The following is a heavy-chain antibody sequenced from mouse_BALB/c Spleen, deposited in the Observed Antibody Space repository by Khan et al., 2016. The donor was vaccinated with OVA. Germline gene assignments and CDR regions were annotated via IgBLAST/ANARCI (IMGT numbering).Heavy chain of an antibody. CDR1: GYTFTNYW. Sequence: VQLQQSGAELVRPGTSVKMSCKAAGYTFTNYWIGWVKQRPGHGLEWIGDTFPGGGYTNYNEKFKGKATLTADTSSITAYMQLCGLTSEYSAIYYCGRGGEERGTGGYFDYWGQGTTLTVSS. D-gene: IGHD2-14*01. CDR3: GRGGEERGTGGYFDY. J-gene: IGHJ2*01. V-gene: IGHV1-63*02. CDR2: TFPGGGYT.